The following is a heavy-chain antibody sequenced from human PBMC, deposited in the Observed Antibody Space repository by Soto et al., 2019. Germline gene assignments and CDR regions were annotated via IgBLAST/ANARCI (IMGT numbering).Heavy chain of an antibody. V-gene: IGHV4-34*01. CDR2: INHSGST. J-gene: IGHJ3*02. Sequence: QVQLQQWGAGLLKPSETLSLTCAVYGGSFSGYYWSWIRQPPGKGLEWIGEINHSGSTNYNPSLKSRVTISVDTSKNQFSLKLSSVTAADTAVYYCARESSFDIWGQGTMVTVSS. CDR1: GGSFSGYY. CDR3: ARESSFDI.